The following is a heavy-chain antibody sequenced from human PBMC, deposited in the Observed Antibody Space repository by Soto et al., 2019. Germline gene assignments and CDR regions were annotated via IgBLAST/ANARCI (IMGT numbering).Heavy chain of an antibody. J-gene: IGHJ4*02. CDR1: GGSISNHY. D-gene: IGHD3-10*01. V-gene: IGHV4-59*11. CDR3: AGDTYGLDY. Sequence: QEQLQESGPGLVKPSETLSLTCTVSGGSISNHYWNWIRQPPGRGLEWIGNILYSGSTNYNPSLKSRVTISVDTSRNQFSLKLSSVTAADTAVYYCAGDTYGLDYWGQGTLVSVSS. CDR2: ILYSGST.